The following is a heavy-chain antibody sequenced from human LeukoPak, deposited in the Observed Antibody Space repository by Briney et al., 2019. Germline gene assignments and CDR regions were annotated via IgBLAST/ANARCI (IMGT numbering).Heavy chain of an antibody. D-gene: IGHD2-15*01. CDR2: ISYDGSNK. J-gene: IGHJ4*02. CDR3: AKNVLLYCSGGSCSAPGDY. V-gene: IGHV3-30*18. Sequence: PGGSLRLSCAASGFTFSSCGMHWVRQAPGKGLEWVAVISYDGSNKDYADSVKGRFTISRDNSENTLYLQVNSLRAEDTAVYYCAKNVLLYCSGGSCSAPGDYWGQGTLVTVSS. CDR1: GFTFSSCG.